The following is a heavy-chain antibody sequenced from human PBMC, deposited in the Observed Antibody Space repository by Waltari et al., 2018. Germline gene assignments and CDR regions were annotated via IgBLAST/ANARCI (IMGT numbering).Heavy chain of an antibody. CDR3: ARSGDYAEYFQH. CDR1: SGSVSRYY. V-gene: IGHV4-4*07. J-gene: IGHJ1*01. Sequence: QVQLQESGPGLVKPSETLSLICTVSSGSVSRYYWNWIRQSAGQGLEWIGHVHASGTTKYNPSLRSRVTVSLDTAKNQFALKVTSVTAADTAVYYCARSGDYAEYFQHWGLGTLLTVSS. CDR2: VHASGTT. D-gene: IGHD4-17*01.